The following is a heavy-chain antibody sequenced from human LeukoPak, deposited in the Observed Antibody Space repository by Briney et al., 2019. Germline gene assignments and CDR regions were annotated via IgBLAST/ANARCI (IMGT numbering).Heavy chain of an antibody. CDR3: ATSRDSSGYYGDY. CDR1: GYTFTSYD. CDR2: MNPNGGNT. J-gene: IGHJ4*02. Sequence: ASVKVSCKASGYTFTSYDINWVRQATGQGLEWMGWMNPNGGNTGYAQKFQGRVTMTRNTSISTAYMELSSLRSEDTAVYYCATSRDSSGYYGDYWGQGTMVTVSS. D-gene: IGHD3-22*01. V-gene: IGHV1-8*01.